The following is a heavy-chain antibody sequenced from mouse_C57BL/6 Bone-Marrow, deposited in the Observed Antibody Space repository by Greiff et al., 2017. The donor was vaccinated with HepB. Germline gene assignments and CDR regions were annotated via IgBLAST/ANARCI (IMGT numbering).Heavy chain of an antibody. CDR1: GYTFTSYW. V-gene: IGHV1-55*01. CDR2: IYPGLGST. D-gene: IGHD4-1*01. Sequence: VQLQQPGAELVKPGASVKMSCKASGYTFTSYWITWVKQRPGQGLEWIGDIYPGLGSTNYNEKFKSKATLTVDTSSSTAYMQLSSLTSADSAVYYCARSNWDRYWYFDVWGTGTTVTVSS. CDR3: ARSNWDRYWYFDV. J-gene: IGHJ1*03.